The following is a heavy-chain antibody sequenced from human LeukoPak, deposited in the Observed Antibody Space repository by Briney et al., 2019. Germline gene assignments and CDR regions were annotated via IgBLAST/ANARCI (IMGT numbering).Heavy chain of an antibody. CDR2: IYPGDSDT. V-gene: IGHV5-51*01. CDR3: ARHVALSIGAAGMGDYWYCMDG. CDR1: GYRFTSYW. D-gene: IGHD6-13*01. Sequence: PRESLKISFKGSGYRFTSYWSGCVRQMPGKGVGCGGIIYPGDSDTRYSPSFQAPVTLSAAQALITAYLQWSSLKASDTAMYYCARHVALSIGAAGMGDYWYCMDGWGKGTTVTVSS. J-gene: IGHJ6*03.